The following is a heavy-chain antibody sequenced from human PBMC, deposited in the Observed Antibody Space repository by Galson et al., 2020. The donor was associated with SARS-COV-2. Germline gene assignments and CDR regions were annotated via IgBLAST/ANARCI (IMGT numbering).Heavy chain of an antibody. CDR2: IYYSGST. D-gene: IGHD2-21*01. CDR1: GGPVSSGSYY. J-gene: IGHJ2*01. CDR3: ARGPHIVVVIAIHWYFDL. V-gene: IGHV4-61*01. Sequence: SETLSLTCTVSGGPVSSGSYYWSWIRQPPGKGLEWIGYIYYSGSTNYNPSLKSRVTISVDTSKNQFSLKLSSVTAADTAVYYCARGPHIVVVIAIHWYFDLWGHGTLVTVSS.